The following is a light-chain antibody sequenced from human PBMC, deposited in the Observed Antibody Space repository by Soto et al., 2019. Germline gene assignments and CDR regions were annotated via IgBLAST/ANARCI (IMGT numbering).Light chain of an antibody. CDR3: AQGLATPFT. Sequence: DAVLTQSPLSLPVTLGQPATISCRSSQSLVYSDGNTYLNWFQQRPGQSPRRLIYKVSNRDSGVPDRFSGSGSGTDFTLTINRVEAEDVGLYFCAQGLATPFTFGGGTKVDIK. CDR1: QSLVYSDGNTY. CDR2: KVS. J-gene: IGKJ4*01. V-gene: IGKV2-30*01.